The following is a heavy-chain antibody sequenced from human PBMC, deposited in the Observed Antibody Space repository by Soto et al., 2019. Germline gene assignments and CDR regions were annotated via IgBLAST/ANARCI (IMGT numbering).Heavy chain of an antibody. CDR3: ARDGSGGDWRFFDY. CDR1: GFAFHRYG. CDR2: IWYDGTTK. V-gene: IGHV3-33*01. D-gene: IGHD3-10*01. Sequence: QVQLVESGGGVVQPGRSLRLSCAASGFAFHRYGIHWVRQAPGKGLEWVADIWYDGTTKYYADSVKGRFAVSRGDSENTGDLQMDSLRAGDTAVYYCARDGSGGDWRFFDYWGQGTLVTVSS. J-gene: IGHJ4*02.